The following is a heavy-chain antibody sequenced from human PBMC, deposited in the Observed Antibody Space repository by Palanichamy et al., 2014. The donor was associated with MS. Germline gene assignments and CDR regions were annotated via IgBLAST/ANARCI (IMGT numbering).Heavy chain of an antibody. Sequence: QLQPQESGPGLVKPSETLSLTCTVSGGSISSSSYYWGWIRQPPGKGLEWIGTFYYTGSTYYNPSLKSRVTISVDTSKNQFSLKLSSVTAADTAVYYCASRRRIYGDYSDWGQGTLVTVSS. V-gene: IGHV4-39*01. J-gene: IGHJ4*02. CDR3: ASRRRIYGDYSD. CDR1: GGSISSSSYY. CDR2: FYYTGST. D-gene: IGHD4-17*01.